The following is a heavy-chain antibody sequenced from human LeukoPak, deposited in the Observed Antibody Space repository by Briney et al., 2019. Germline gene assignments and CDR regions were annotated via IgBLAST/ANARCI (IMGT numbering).Heavy chain of an antibody. CDR1: GLTLSSYS. J-gene: IGHJ4*02. V-gene: IGHV3-21*01. CDR2: ISSSSSCI. CDR3: ARDPPRDY. Sequence: GGSLRLSCAASGLTLSSYSMSWVRQAPGKGLEWVSSISSSSSCIYYADSVKGRFTISRDNAKNSLYLQMNSLRAEDTAVYYCARDPPRDYWGQGTLVTVSS.